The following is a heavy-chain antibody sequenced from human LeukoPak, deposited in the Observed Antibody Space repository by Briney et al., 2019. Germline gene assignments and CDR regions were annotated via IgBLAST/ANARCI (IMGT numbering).Heavy chain of an antibody. Sequence: PSETLSLTCAVYGGSFSGYYWSWIRQPPGKGLEWIGEINHSGSTNYNPSLKSRVTISVDTSKNQFSLKLSSVTAADTAVYYCARDTSLRRGVDWGQGTLVTVSS. CDR2: INHSGST. CDR3: ARDTSLRRGVD. CDR1: GGSFSGYY. J-gene: IGHJ4*02. V-gene: IGHV4-34*01. D-gene: IGHD3-10*01.